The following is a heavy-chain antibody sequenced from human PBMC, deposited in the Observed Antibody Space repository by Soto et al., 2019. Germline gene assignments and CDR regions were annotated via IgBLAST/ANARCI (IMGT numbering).Heavy chain of an antibody. CDR3: ARTSGAGLLNFDY. CDR2: IYYSGST. Sequence: PSETLSLTCTVSGGSVSSGSYYWSWIRQPPGKGLEWIGYIYYSGSTNYNPSLKSRVTISVDTSKNQFSLKLSSVTAADTAVYYCARTSGAGLLNFDYWGQGTLVTVSS. D-gene: IGHD2-15*01. V-gene: IGHV4-61*01. CDR1: GGSVSSGSYY. J-gene: IGHJ4*02.